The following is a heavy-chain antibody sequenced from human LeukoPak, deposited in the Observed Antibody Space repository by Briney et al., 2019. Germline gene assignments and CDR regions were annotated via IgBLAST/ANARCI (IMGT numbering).Heavy chain of an antibody. CDR2: ISGSGGST. D-gene: IGHD6-19*01. CDR1: GFTFSNYA. V-gene: IGHV3-23*01. Sequence: GGSLRLSCAASGFTFSNYAMNWVRQAPGKGLEWVSGISGSGGSTYYADSVKGRFTISRDNSKNTLYLQMNSLRAEDTAVYYCAKDGYSSGWAIDYWGQGTLVTVSS. J-gene: IGHJ4*02. CDR3: AKDGYSSGWAIDY.